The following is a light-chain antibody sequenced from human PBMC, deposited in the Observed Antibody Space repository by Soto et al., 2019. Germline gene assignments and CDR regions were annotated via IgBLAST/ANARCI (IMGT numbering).Light chain of an antibody. V-gene: IGLV2-8*01. J-gene: IGLJ1*01. CDR2: HVN. CDR3: AAWDDSLTGHV. CDR1: SSDVGGYNY. Sequence: QSALTQPPSASGSPGQSVAISCTGTSSDVGGYNYVSWYQQHPGKEPKIMIYHVNKRTSGVTDGFSGSKSGTSASLAITGLQSEDEADYYCAAWDDSLTGHVFGVGNKVTVL.